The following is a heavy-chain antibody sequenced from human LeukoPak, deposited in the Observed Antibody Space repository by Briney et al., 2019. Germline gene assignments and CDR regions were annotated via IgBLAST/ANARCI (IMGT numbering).Heavy chain of an antibody. D-gene: IGHD5-12*01. J-gene: IGHJ4*02. CDR3: ARESLSATPIFDF. Sequence: ASVKVSCKASGYTFSKYCISWVRQAPGQGLEWMGRIIPILEGIDYAQKFQGRVSITADKSTSTAYMEVSSLKSEDTAVYYCARESLSATPIFDFWGRGTLVTVSS. V-gene: IGHV1-69*04. CDR1: GYTFSKYC. CDR2: IIPILEGI.